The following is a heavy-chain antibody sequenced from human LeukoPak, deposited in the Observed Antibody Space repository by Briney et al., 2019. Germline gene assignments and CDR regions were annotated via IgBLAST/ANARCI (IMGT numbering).Heavy chain of an antibody. D-gene: IGHD3-10*01. CDR2: IYYSGST. CDR3: ARGTSGKHILSDY. Sequence: SETLSLTCTVSGGSISSYYWSWIRQPPGKGLEWIGYIYYSGSTNHNPSLKSRVTISVDTSKNQFSLKLSSVTAADTAVYYCARGTSGKHILSDYWGQGTLVTVSS. CDR1: GGSISSYY. J-gene: IGHJ4*02. V-gene: IGHV4-59*01.